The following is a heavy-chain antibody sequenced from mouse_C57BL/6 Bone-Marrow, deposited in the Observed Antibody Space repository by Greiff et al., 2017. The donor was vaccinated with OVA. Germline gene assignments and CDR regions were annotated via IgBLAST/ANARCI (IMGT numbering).Heavy chain of an antibody. Sequence: EVQRVESGGGLVKPGGSLKLSCAASGFTFSSYAMSWVRQTPEKRLAWVATISDGGSYTYYPDNVKGRFTISRDNAKNNLYLQMSHLKSEDTAMYYCARGANWAWFAYWGQGTLVTVSA. CDR3: ARGANWAWFAY. D-gene: IGHD4-1*01. J-gene: IGHJ3*01. CDR1: GFTFSSYA. V-gene: IGHV5-4*01. CDR2: ISDGGSYT.